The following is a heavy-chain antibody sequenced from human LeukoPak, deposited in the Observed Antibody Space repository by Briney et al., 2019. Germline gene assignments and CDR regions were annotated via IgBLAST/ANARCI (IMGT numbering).Heavy chain of an antibody. CDR1: GYTFTGYY. CDR3: AREGVAGTGLDY. D-gene: IGHD6-13*01. Sequence: ASVKVSCKASGYTFTGYYMHWVRQAPGQGLEWMGWINPNSGGTNYAQKFQGWVTMTRDTSISTAYMELSRLRFDDTAVYYCAREGVAGTGLDYWGQGTLVTVSS. V-gene: IGHV1-2*04. J-gene: IGHJ4*02. CDR2: INPNSGGT.